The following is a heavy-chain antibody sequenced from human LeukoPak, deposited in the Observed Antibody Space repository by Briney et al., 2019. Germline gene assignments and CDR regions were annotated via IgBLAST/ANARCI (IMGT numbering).Heavy chain of an antibody. Sequence: PGGSLRLSCAASGFTFSSYAMHWVRQAPGKGLEWVAVISYDGSNKYYADSVKGRFTISRDNAKNSLYLQMNSLRAEDTAVYYCARDGGISGYSSSWALLSNYYGMDVWGQGTTVTVSS. CDR1: GFTFSSYA. D-gene: IGHD6-13*01. V-gene: IGHV3-30-3*01. CDR2: ISYDGSNK. J-gene: IGHJ6*02. CDR3: ARDGGISGYSSSWALLSNYYGMDV.